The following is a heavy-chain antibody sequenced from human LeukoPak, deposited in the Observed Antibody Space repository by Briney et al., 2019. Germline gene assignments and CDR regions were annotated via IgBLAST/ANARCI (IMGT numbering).Heavy chain of an antibody. CDR1: GFIFSSYS. J-gene: IGHJ3*02. CDR2: ISSSSSYI. CDR3: ARGGIVVVPAAIPDAFDI. D-gene: IGHD2-2*02. V-gene: IGHV3-21*01. Sequence: GGSLRLSCAASGFIFSSYSMNWVRQAPGKGLEWVSSISSSSSYIYYADSVKGRFTISRDNAKNSLYLQMNSLRAEDTAVYYCARGGIVVVPAAIPDAFDIWGQGTMVTVSS.